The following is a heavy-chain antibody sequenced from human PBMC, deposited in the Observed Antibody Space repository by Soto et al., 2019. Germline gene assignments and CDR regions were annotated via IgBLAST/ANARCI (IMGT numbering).Heavy chain of an antibody. CDR1: GSTLESHW. J-gene: IGHJ4*03. CDR3: ATEVDFGLGVYGWLRA. CDR2: IRQDGTEI. V-gene: IGHV3-7*01. Sequence: EVQLVESGGGLVQPGGSLRLVCVDSGSTLESHWMAWVRQAPGKGLEWVANIRQDGTEIHYVEAVRGRFTISRDNTKKTVYLLKTSIRVADNARYYCATEVDFGLGVYGWLRAWGHGTLVTVSS. D-gene: IGHD6-19*01.